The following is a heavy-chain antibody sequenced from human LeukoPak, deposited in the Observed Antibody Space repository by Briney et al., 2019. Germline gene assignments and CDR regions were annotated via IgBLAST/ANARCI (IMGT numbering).Heavy chain of an antibody. V-gene: IGHV3-30*04. CDR2: ISYDGSNK. J-gene: IGHJ6*03. Sequence: GGSLRLSCAASGFTFSSYAMHWVRQAPGKGLEWVAVISYDGSNKYYADSVKGRFTISRDNSKNTLYLQMNSLRAEDTAVYYCARTGSSWYYYYYMDVWGKGTTVTVSS. D-gene: IGHD6-13*01. CDR3: ARTGSSWYYYYYMDV. CDR1: GFTFSSYA.